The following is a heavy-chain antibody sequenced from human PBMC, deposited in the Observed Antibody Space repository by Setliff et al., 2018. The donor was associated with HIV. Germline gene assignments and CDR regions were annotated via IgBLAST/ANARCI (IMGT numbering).Heavy chain of an antibody. J-gene: IGHJ4*02. CDR2: INPNSGGT. Sequence: ASVKVSCKASGYTFTGYYMHWVRQAPGQGLEWMGWINPNSGGTNYAQKFQGRVTMTRDTSISTAYMELSSLSSEDTAFYYCARGRYCTGCLCYNGPGAFDYWGQGSLVTVSS. V-gene: IGHV1-2*02. D-gene: IGHD2-8*02. CDR3: ARGRYCTGCLCYNGPGAFDY. CDR1: GYTFTGYY.